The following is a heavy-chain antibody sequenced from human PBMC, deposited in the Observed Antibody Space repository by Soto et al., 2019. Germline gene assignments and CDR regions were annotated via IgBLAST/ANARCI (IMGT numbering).Heavy chain of an antibody. V-gene: IGHV3-74*01. CDR3: ARGWFGPDV. CDR2: IDKVGTDS. D-gene: IGHD3-10*01. CDR1: ESTSSGRW. Sequence: EVQLVESGGGLVQPGGSLGLPCAASESTSSGRWVHWARQAPGKGLVWVSGIDKVGTDSTYADSVKGRFTSSRDNAKNTVYLQMNSLRVEDTAVYYCARGWFGPDVWGKGTTVTVSS. J-gene: IGHJ6*03.